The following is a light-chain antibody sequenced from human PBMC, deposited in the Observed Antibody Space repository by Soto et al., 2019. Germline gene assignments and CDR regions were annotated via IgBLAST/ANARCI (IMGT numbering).Light chain of an antibody. CDR1: SSDVGSYNV. V-gene: IGLV2-23*01. CDR2: EGS. J-gene: IGLJ2*01. CDR3: CSYAGSGTFL. Sequence: QSALTQPASVSGYPGQSITISCTGTSSDVGSYNVVSWYQQDPGKAPKLMIFEGSNRPSGISNRFSGSKSGNTASLTISGLQAEDEGDYYCCSYAGSGTFLFGGGTKLAVL.